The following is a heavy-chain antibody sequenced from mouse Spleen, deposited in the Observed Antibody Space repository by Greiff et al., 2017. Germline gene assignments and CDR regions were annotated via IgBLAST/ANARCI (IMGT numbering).Heavy chain of an antibody. Sequence: EVKLQESGPGLVKPSQSLSLTCSVTGYSITSGYYWNWIRQFPGNKLEWMGYISYDGSNNYNPSLKNRISITRDTSKNQFFLKLNSVTTEDTATYYCASFWGIYYYGSSYEDYWGQGTTLTVSS. CDR1: GYSITSGYY. J-gene: IGHJ2*01. D-gene: IGHD1-1*01. V-gene: IGHV3-6*01. CDR2: ISYDGSN. CDR3: ASFWGIYYYGSSYEDY.